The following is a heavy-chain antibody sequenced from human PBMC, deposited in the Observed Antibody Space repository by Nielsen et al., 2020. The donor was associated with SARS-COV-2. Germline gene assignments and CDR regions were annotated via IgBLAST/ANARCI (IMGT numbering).Heavy chain of an antibody. V-gene: IGHV3-23*01. Sequence: GESLKISCAASGFTFSSYAMSWVRQAPGKGLEWVSAISGSGGSTYYADSVKGRFTISRDNSKNTLYLQMNSLRAEDTAVYYCAKGHLIAAAGIDYWGQGTLVTVSS. CDR1: GFTFSSYA. D-gene: IGHD6-13*01. CDR3: AKGHLIAAAGIDY. CDR2: ISGSGGST. J-gene: IGHJ4*02.